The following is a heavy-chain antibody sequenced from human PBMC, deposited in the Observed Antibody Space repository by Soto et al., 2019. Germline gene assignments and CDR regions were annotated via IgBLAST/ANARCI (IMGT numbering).Heavy chain of an antibody. Sequence: VGSLRLSCAASGFTFSSYAMHWVRQAPGKGLEWVAVISYDGSNKYYADSVKGRFTISRDNSKNTLYLQMNSLRAEDTAVYYCARDRKSSGWYGADYYYGMDVWGQGTTVTVSS. CDR3: ARDRKSSGWYGADYYYGMDV. CDR2: ISYDGSNK. CDR1: GFTFSSYA. J-gene: IGHJ6*02. V-gene: IGHV3-30-3*01. D-gene: IGHD6-19*01.